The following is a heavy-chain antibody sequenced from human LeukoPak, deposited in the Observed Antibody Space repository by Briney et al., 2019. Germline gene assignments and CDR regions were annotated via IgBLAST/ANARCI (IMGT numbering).Heavy chain of an antibody. Sequence: PGGSLRLXCAASGFTFSSYSMNWVRQAPGKGLEWVSSISSSSSYIYYADSVKGRFTISRDNAKNSLYLQMNSLRAEDTAVYYCARDFWDMRSDYYDSSGYYLGGHFDYWGQGTLVTVSS. V-gene: IGHV3-21*01. CDR2: ISSSSSYI. D-gene: IGHD3-22*01. CDR3: ARDFWDMRSDYYDSSGYYLGGHFDY. CDR1: GFTFSSYS. J-gene: IGHJ4*02.